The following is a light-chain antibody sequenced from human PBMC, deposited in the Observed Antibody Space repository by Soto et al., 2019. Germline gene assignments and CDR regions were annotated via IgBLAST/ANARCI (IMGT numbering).Light chain of an antibody. Sequence: EIVLAQSPATLSFSPGEGATLSCRASQSISNSLAWYQHKPGQAPRLLIYDASNRATGIPARFSGSGSGTDFTLTISSLEPEDFAVYYCQQYNNWPAFGQGTKVDIK. CDR1: QSISNS. CDR2: DAS. CDR3: QQYNNWPA. J-gene: IGKJ1*01. V-gene: IGKV3-11*01.